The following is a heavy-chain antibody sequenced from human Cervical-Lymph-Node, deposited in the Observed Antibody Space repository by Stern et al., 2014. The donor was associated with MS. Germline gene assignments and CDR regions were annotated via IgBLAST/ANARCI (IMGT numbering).Heavy chain of an antibody. J-gene: IGHJ4*02. CDR2: IIPTLGIA. Sequence: DQLVESGAEVKKPGSSVKVSCKASGGTFSSYTISWMRQAPGPGLEWLGRIIPTLGIANYAQKFQGRVTITADKSTSTAYMELSSLRSEDTAVYYCARAEVVRGVIKAPYYFDYWGQGTLVTVSS. CDR3: ARAEVVRGVIKAPYYFDY. V-gene: IGHV1-69*02. D-gene: IGHD3-10*01. CDR1: GGTFSSYT.